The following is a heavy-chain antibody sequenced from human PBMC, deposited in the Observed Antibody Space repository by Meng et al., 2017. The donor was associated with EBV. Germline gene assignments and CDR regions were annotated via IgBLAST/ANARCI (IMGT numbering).Heavy chain of an antibody. CDR2: IYYTGST. J-gene: IGHJ5*02. CDR1: GGSVNNESYY. Sequence: QVQLQESGPGLVKPSETLSVPCTVSGGSVNNESYYWGWIRQPPGKGLEYIGYIYYTGSTNYNSSLKSRVTISLDKSKNQFSLKLTSLTAADTAIYYCARGDYTNYPRWFDPWGQGPLVNRLL. D-gene: IGHD4-11*01. CDR3: ARGDYTNYPRWFDP. V-gene: IGHV4-61*01.